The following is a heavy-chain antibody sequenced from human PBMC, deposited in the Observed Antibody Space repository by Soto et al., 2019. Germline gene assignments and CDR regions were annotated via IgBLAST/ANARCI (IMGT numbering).Heavy chain of an antibody. CDR3: ARGSKGARKGMDV. CDR1: GGSFSGYY. J-gene: IGHJ6*02. CDR2: NNHSGST. V-gene: IGHV4-34*01. Sequence: SETLSLTCAVYGGSFSGYYWSWIRQPPGKGLEWIGENNHSGSTNYNPSLKSRVTISVDTSKNQFSLKLSSVTAADTAVYYCARGSKGARKGMDVWGQGTTVTVSS. D-gene: IGHD6-6*01.